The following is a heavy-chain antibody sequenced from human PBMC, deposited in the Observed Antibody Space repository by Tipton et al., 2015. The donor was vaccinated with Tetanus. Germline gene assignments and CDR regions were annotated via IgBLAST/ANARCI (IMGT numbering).Heavy chain of an antibody. CDR3: AKDRPYRWLGAIFDI. Sequence: SLRLSCAASGFTFDDYAMHWVRQAPGKGLEWVSGISWNSGSIGYADSVKGRFTISRDNAKNSLYLQMNSLRAEDTALYYCAKDRPYRWLGAIFDIWGQGTMVTVSS. J-gene: IGHJ3*02. CDR2: ISWNSGSI. CDR1: GFTFDDYA. V-gene: IGHV3-9*01. D-gene: IGHD3-10*01.